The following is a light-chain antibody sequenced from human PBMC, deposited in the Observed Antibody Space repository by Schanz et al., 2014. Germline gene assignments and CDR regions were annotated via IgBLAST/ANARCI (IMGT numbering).Light chain of an antibody. J-gene: IGKJ4*01. CDR1: QSVSSN. Sequence: ETVMTQSPATLSVSPGERATLSCRASQSVSSNLAWYQQQPGQAPRLLIYGASTRATGIPARFSGSGSGTDFSLTISRLEPEDFAVYFCQQFGASPFTFGPGSKVEIK. V-gene: IGKV3-15*01. CDR2: GAS. CDR3: QQFGASPFT.